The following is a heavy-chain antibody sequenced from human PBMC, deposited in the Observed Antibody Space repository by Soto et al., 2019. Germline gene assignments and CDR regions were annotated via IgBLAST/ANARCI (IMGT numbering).Heavy chain of an antibody. CDR3: ARDHRRRDGYNYYCDY. V-gene: IGHV3-30-3*01. CDR1: GFTFSSYA. CDR2: ISYDGSNK. Sequence: QVQLVESGGGVVQPGRSLRLSCAASGFTFSSYAMHWVRQAPGKGLERVAVISYDGSNKYYADSVKSRFTISRDNSQNTLDPQMNSLRAEDKAVYYWARDHRRRDGYNYYCDYWGQGTPVTVSS. J-gene: IGHJ4*02. D-gene: IGHD5-12*01.